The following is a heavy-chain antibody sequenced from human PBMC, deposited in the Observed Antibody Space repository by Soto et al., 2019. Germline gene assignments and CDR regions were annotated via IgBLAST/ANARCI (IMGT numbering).Heavy chain of an antibody. V-gene: IGHV1-2*02. J-gene: IGHJ6*02. CDR1: GYTFTDHY. Sequence: QVQLVQSGAEVKKPGASVKVSYVASGYTFTDHYIHWVRQAPGQGLDWMGWINPHSGDTIYAQKFQGRVTLTRDTSISPAYMELSRLRSDDTAVYYCARGRTVNFYGMDVWGQGTTVTVSS. CDR2: INPHSGDT. CDR3: ARGRTVNFYGMDV. D-gene: IGHD4-17*01.